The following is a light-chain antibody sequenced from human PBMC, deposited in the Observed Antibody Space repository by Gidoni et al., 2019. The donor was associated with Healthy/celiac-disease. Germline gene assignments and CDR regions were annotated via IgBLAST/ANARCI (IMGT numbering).Light chain of an antibody. CDR2: DNN. Sequence: QTVLPQPPSVSAPPGPKVTISCSGSSSNIGNNYVSWYQQLPGTAPKLLIYDNNKRPSGIPDRFSGSKSGTSATLGITGLQTGDEADYYCGTWDSSLSAYVFGTGTKVTVL. CDR1: SSNIGNNY. J-gene: IGLJ1*01. V-gene: IGLV1-51*01. CDR3: GTWDSSLSAYV.